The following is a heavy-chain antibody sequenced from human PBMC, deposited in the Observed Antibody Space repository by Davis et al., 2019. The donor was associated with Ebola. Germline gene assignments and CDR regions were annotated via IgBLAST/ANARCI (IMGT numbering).Heavy chain of an antibody. J-gene: IGHJ4*02. V-gene: IGHV3-53*04. D-gene: IGHD6-19*01. CDR2: IYGNGDT. Sequence: PGGSLRLSCAVSGFSVTNKFMSWVRQSPGKGLEWVSIIYGNGDTYYADSVTGRFTISRHDSENTLYLQMNSLRPEDTAVYYCARTQTGSSGWYDFFDIWGQGTLVTVSS. CDR3: ARTQTGSSGWYDFFDI. CDR1: GFSVTNKF.